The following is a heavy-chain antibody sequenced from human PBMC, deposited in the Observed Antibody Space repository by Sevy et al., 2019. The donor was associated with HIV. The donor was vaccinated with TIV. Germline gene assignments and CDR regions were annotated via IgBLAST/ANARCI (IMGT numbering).Heavy chain of an antibody. CDR3: ARDNYYDSSPSYLYYYYYGMDV. Sequence: GGSLRLSCAASGFTFSSYSMNWVRQAPGKGLEWVSYISSSSSTIYYAHSVKGRFTISRDNAKNSLYLQMNSLRDEDTAVYYCARDNYYDSSPSYLYYYYYGMDVWGQGTTVTVSS. D-gene: IGHD3-22*01. V-gene: IGHV3-48*02. CDR2: ISSSSSTI. CDR1: GFTFSSYS. J-gene: IGHJ6*02.